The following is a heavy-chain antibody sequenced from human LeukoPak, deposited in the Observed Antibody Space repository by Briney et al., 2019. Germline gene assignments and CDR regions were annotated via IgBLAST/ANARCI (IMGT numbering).Heavy chain of an antibody. Sequence: SETLSLTCAVYGGPFSAYYCSWIRQPPGKGLEWIGEINHSGSTNYNPSLKSRVTMSVDTSKNQFSLKLSSVTAADTAVYFCARGDVGATTSYYYFYMDVWAKGTTVTVSS. J-gene: IGHJ6*03. CDR2: INHSGST. D-gene: IGHD1-26*01. CDR3: ARGDVGATTSYYYFYMDV. V-gene: IGHV4-34*01. CDR1: GGPFSAYY.